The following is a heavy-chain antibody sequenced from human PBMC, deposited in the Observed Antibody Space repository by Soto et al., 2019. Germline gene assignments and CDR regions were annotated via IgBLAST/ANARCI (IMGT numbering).Heavy chain of an antibody. CDR1: GGSISSGDYY. CDR3: ARGVVVTDAMFAHYYYGMDV. J-gene: IGHJ6*02. D-gene: IGHD2-2*01. Sequence: PSETLSLTCTVSGGSISSGDYYWSWIRQPPGKGLEWIGYIYYSGSTYYNPSLKSRVTISVDTSKNQFSLKLSSVTAADTAVYYCARGVVVTDAMFAHYYYGMDVWGQGTTVTVSS. V-gene: IGHV4-30-4*01. CDR2: IYYSGST.